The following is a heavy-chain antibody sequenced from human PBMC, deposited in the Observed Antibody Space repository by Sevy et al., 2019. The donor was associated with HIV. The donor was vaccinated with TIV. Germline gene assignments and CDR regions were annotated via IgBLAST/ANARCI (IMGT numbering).Heavy chain of an antibody. CDR1: GYSFTSHW. V-gene: IGHV5-51*01. D-gene: IGHD3-22*01. J-gene: IGHJ4*02. Sequence: GESLKISCEGSGYSFTSHWIGWVRHMPGKGLEWRGIIYPDDSETRHSPSFQGQVTFSADKSISTAYLQWSSLKASDTAMYASATSRTGYFDSSGYYIYWGQGTMVTVSS. CDR2: IYPDDSET. CDR3: ATSRTGYFDSSGYYIY.